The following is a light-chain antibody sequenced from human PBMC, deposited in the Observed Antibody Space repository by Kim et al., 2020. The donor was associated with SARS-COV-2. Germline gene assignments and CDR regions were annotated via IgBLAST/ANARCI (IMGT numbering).Light chain of an antibody. CDR3: SSYTSGSAL. Sequence: PGQSITLSCTGTSSDVGGYKYVSWYQQHPGKAPKLLIYDVSDRPSGVSNRFSGSKSGNTASLTISGLQAEDEADYYCSSYTSGSALFGGGTQLTVL. CDR1: SSDVGGYKY. CDR2: DVS. J-gene: IGLJ2*01. V-gene: IGLV2-14*03.